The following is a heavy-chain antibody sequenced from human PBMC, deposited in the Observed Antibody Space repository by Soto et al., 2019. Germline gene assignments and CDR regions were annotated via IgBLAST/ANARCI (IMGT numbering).Heavy chain of an antibody. Sequence: PGGSLRLSCAASGFTFSDYDMDWVRQAPGKGLEWVGRSRNKANSYTTISVASVKGRFTFSRDDSKNLVYLQMNSLKTEDTAVYYCARDYWGSLDSWGQGTLVTVS. CDR2: SRNKANSYTT. J-gene: IGHJ4*02. D-gene: IGHD7-27*01. CDR1: GFTFSDYD. V-gene: IGHV3-72*01. CDR3: ARDYWGSLDS.